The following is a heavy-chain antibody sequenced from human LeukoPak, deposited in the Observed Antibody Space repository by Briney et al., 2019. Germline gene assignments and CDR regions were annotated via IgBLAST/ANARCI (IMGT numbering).Heavy chain of an antibody. J-gene: IGHJ4*02. CDR2: IKTDDSAM. CDR3: VRDRTVSTILDY. Sequence: GGSLRLSCVGSGFTFNDYWIHWVRQAPGKGLVWVSAIKTDDSAMQYADSVKGRFAISRDNAKNTVYLQMNSLRDEDTAVYYCVRDRTVSTILDYWGQGTLVTVSS. V-gene: IGHV3-74*03. CDR1: GFTFNDYW. D-gene: IGHD5/OR15-5a*01.